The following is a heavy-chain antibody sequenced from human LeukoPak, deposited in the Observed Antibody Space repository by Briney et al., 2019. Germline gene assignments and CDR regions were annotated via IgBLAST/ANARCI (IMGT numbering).Heavy chain of an antibody. V-gene: IGHV3-30*18. CDR2: ISYDGSNK. CDR3: AKDYYGSGSYTYDVYYYGMDV. D-gene: IGHD3-10*01. CDR1: GFTFSSYG. J-gene: IGHJ6*04. Sequence: GGSLRRSCAASGFTFSSYGMHWVRQAPGKGLEWVAVISYDGSNKYYADSVKGRFTISRDNSKNTLYLQMNSLRAEDTAVYYCAKDYYGSGSYTYDVYYYGMDVWGKGTTVTVSS.